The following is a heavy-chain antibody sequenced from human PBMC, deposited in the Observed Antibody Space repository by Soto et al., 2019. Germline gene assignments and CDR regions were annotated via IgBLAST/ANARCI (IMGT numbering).Heavy chain of an antibody. Sequence: SETLSLTCAVYGGSFSGYYWCWTWHPPAKGLGRVWVINHSGSGNYNSSLKLRDTISVDTSTNQISLTLSPVTAAATAAYYYLRSHYDFWSGYYKRSAMNDYWGQGTLVTVSS. CDR3: LRSHYDFWSGYYKRSAMNDY. CDR2: INHSGSG. V-gene: IGHV4-34*01. J-gene: IGHJ4*02. CDR1: GGSFSGYY. D-gene: IGHD3-3*01.